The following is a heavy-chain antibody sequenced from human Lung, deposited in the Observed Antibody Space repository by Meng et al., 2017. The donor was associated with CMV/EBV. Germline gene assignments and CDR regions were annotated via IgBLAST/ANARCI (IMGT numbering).Heavy chain of an antibody. CDR1: GYAFTSSA. CDR3: ARWNGRDRNFDY. D-gene: IGHD1-1*01. J-gene: IGHJ4*02. CDR2: SNTNTGNP. Sequence: QAQVWPAGSELKKPGASVTVSCTATGYAFTSSAMNWVRRAPGQGLGWMGWSNTNTGNPTYAQCFTGRFVFSLDTSVSTAYLQICSLKSEDTAVYFWARWNGRDRNFDYWGQGTLVTVSS. V-gene: IGHV7-4-1*01.